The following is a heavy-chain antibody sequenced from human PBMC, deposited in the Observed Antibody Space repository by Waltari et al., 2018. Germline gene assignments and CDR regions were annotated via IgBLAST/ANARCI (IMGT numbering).Heavy chain of an antibody. CDR1: GFTFSSSG. V-gene: IGHV3-30*18. Sequence: QVQLVESGGGVVQHGRSLRLSCAASGFTFSSSGMHWVRQSPGKGLEWVAVISYDGSNKYYADSVKGRFTISRDNSKNTLYLQMNSLRAEDTAVYYCAKNGYYYDSSGYYDWGQGTLVTVSS. J-gene: IGHJ4*02. CDR2: ISYDGSNK. D-gene: IGHD3-22*01. CDR3: AKNGYYYDSSGYYD.